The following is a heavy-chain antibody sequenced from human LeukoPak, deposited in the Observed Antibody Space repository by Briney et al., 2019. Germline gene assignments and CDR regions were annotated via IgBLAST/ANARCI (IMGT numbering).Heavy chain of an antibody. V-gene: IGHV3-33*01. Sequence: GGSLRLSCAASGFTFTNYAMHWVRQAPGKGLEWAAVIWYDGSYKYYADSVKGRFTLSRDNANNTLFLQMDSLRAEDTAIYYCARDMRTYSSNWYYFDHWGQGTLVIVSS. CDR1: GFTFTNYA. CDR3: ARDMRTYSSNWYYFDH. CDR2: IWYDGSYK. D-gene: IGHD6-13*01. J-gene: IGHJ4*02.